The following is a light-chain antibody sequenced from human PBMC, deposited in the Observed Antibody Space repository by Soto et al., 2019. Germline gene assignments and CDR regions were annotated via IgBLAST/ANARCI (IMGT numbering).Light chain of an antibody. CDR1: QSVNSN. Sequence: EIVLTQSPATLSLSPGERATLSCRASQSVNSNLAWYHQKPGQAPRLLIFDASNRATGIPARFSGSGSGTDFTLTISSLEPEDFAVYYCQQSSNWPPYTFGQGTKLEIK. V-gene: IGKV3-11*01. CDR3: QQSSNWPPYT. CDR2: DAS. J-gene: IGKJ2*01.